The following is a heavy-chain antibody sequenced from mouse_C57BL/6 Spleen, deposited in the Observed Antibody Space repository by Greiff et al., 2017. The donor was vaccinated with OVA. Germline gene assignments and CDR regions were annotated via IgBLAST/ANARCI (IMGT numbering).Heavy chain of an antibody. V-gene: IGHV5-6*01. D-gene: IGHD6-1*01. Sequence: EVQLVESGGDLVKPGGSLKLSCAASGFTFSSYGMSWVRQTPDKRLEWVATISSGGSYTYYPDSVKGRFTISRDNAKNTLYLQMSSLKSEDTAMYYCARQEDSPAWFAYWGQGTLVTVSA. CDR1: GFTFSSYG. CDR2: ISSGGSYT. J-gene: IGHJ3*01. CDR3: ARQEDSPAWFAY.